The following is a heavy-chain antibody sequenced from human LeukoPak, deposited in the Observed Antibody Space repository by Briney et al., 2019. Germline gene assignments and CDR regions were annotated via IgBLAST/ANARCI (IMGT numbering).Heavy chain of an antibody. CDR2: IYYSGST. D-gene: IGHD4-17*01. J-gene: IGHJ4*02. CDR3: AKMTIHGDSVL. Sequence: SETLSLTCTVSGGSIGSGTYYWGWIRQSPGKGLEWIGSIYYSGSTYYNPSLKSRLSVSVDMSKNQASLNLNSVTAADTALYYCAKMTIHGDSVLWGQGILVTVSS. CDR1: GGSIGSGTYY. V-gene: IGHV4-39*07.